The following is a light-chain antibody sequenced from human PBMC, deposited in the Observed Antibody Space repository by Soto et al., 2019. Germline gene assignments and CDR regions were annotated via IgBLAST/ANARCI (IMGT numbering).Light chain of an antibody. J-gene: IGKJ3*01. CDR2: GTS. Sequence: EIVLTQSPGTLSLSPGESATLSCRASQSISSSFFALYQHKPGQAPRLLIYGTSNRATGIPDRFSGSGSGTDFTLTISRLEPEDFAVYYCQQYGSSPFTFGPGTKVDIK. CDR3: QQYGSSPFT. V-gene: IGKV3-20*01. CDR1: QSISSSF.